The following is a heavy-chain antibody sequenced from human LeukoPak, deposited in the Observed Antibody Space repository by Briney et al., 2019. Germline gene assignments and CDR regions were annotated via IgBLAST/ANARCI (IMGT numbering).Heavy chain of an antibody. D-gene: IGHD1-14*01. CDR2: SYSDSNT. J-gene: IGHJ3*02. V-gene: IGHV3-53*01. Sequence: GGSLRLSCAASGSTVSNNYMSWVRQAPGKGLEWVSISYSDSNTNYADSVKGRFTISRDTSQNTLSLQMNSLRAEDTAVYYCVRKNRDFNAAFDIWGQGTVVTVSS. CDR1: GSTVSNNY. CDR3: VRKNRDFNAAFDI.